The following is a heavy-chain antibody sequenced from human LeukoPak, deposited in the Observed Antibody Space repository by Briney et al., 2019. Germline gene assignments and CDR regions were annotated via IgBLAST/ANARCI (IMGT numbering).Heavy chain of an antibody. D-gene: IGHD4-17*01. V-gene: IGHV4-31*03. CDR2: IYYSGST. Sequence: TLSLTCTVSGGSISSGGYYWSWIRQHPGKGLEWIGYIYYSGSTYYNPSLKSRVTISVDTSKNRFSLKLSSVTAADTAVYYCARGEATTVTTFDYWGQGTLVTVSS. J-gene: IGHJ4*02. CDR3: ARGEATTVTTFDY. CDR1: GGSISSGGYY.